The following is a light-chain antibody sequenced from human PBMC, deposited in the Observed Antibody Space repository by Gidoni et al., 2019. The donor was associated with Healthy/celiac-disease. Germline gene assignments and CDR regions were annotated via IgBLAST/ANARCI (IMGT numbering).Light chain of an antibody. CDR3: SSYTSSSTPYV. CDR2: EVS. V-gene: IGLV2-14*01. Sequence: QSALTHPASVSGSPRQSITISCTGTSSHVGGYNYVSWYQQHPGKAPKLMIYEVSNRPSGVSNRFSGSKSGNTASLTISGLQAEDEADYYCSSYTSSSTPYVFGTGTKVTVL. J-gene: IGLJ1*01. CDR1: SSHVGGYNY.